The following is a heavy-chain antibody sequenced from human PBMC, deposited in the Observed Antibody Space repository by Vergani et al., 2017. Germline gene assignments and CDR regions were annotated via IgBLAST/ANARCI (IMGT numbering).Heavy chain of an antibody. D-gene: IGHD4-17*01. CDR2: IIPIFGTA. CDR3: ARDPTNDYCDYRWFDP. Sequence: QVQLVQSGAEVKKPGSSVKVSCKASGGTFSSYAISWVRQAPGQGLEWMGGIIPIFGTANYAQKFQGRFTITSDESTSTAYMELSSLRSEDTAVYYCARDPTNDYCDYRWFDPWGQGTLVTVSS. CDR1: GGTFSSYA. V-gene: IGHV1-69*01. J-gene: IGHJ5*02.